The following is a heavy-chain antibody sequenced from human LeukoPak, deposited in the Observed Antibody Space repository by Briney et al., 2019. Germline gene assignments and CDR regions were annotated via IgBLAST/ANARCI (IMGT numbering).Heavy chain of an antibody. J-gene: IGHJ4*02. Sequence: GESLKISCKGSGYSFPSYWIGWVRQLPGKGLGGLGIFYPGDSDTKYSPSFQGQVTISADKSISTAYLQWSSLKASDTAMYYCARSGYTSGWYVGSFDYSGQGNLVTVSS. V-gene: IGHV5-51*01. CDR1: GYSFPSYW. CDR2: FYPGDSDT. CDR3: ARSGYTSGWYVGSFDY. D-gene: IGHD6-19*01.